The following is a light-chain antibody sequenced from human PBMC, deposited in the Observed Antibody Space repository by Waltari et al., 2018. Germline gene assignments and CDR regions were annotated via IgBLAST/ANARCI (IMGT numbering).Light chain of an antibody. Sequence: DIQMTQSPSTVSASVGDTITITCRASQSISNYLAWYPQKPGKAPKLLIYKASSSGSGVPSRFSGSGSGTEFTLTISSLQPDDFATYYCQQYNTYSSFGQGTKLEIK. CDR1: QSISNY. J-gene: IGKJ2*03. CDR2: KAS. CDR3: QQYNTYSS. V-gene: IGKV1-5*03.